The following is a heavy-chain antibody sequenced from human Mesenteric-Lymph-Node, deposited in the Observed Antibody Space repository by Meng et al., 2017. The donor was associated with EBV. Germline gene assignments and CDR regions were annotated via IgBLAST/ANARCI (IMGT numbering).Heavy chain of an antibody. Sequence: QGQLQQWGAGLLKPSETLSLTCAANGASFSGYYWSWIRQPPGKGPEWIGEINHSGSTNYNPSLKSRVSVSLDTSKNQFSLKLSSVTAADTAVFYCARGRGSRLLFYSSFDSWGQGTLVTVSS. CDR3: ARGRGSRLLFYSSFDS. CDR1: GASFSGYY. D-gene: IGHD2-15*01. V-gene: IGHV4-34*01. J-gene: IGHJ4*02. CDR2: INHSGST.